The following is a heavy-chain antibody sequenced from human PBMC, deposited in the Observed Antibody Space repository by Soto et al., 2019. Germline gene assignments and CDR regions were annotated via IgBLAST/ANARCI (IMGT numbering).Heavy chain of an antibody. D-gene: IGHD1-1*01. Sequence: ASVKVSCKVSGYTLTELSMHWVRQAPGKWLEWMGGFDPEDGETIYAQKFQGRVTMTEDTSTDTAYMELSSLRSEDTAVYYCATTTRYLGAFDIWGQGTMVTVSS. CDR1: GYTLTELS. J-gene: IGHJ3*02. CDR2: FDPEDGET. CDR3: ATTTRYLGAFDI. V-gene: IGHV1-24*01.